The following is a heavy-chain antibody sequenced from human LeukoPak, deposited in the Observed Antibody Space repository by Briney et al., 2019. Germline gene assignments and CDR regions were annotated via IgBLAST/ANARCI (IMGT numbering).Heavy chain of an antibody. CDR1: GFSFSNYA. CDR2: ISHDENHK. Sequence: PGGSLRLSCAASGFSFSNYAMHWVRQAPGKGLEWVAVISHDENHKYYADSVKGRFTISRDNPKNTLYLEMNSLRPEDTAVYYCAGERGGTNLGMDVWGQGTTVTVSS. CDR3: AGERGGTNLGMDV. J-gene: IGHJ6*02. D-gene: IGHD2-15*01. V-gene: IGHV3-30*01.